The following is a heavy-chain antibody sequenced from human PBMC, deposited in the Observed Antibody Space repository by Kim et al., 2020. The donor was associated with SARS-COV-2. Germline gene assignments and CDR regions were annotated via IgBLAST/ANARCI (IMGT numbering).Heavy chain of an antibody. CDR3: AKGTGTNHYYGMDV. Sequence: ADSVKGRFTIARDNSKNRLYLQMNSLRAEDTAVYYCAKGTGTNHYYGMDVWGQGTTVTVSS. J-gene: IGHJ6*02. D-gene: IGHD1-1*01. V-gene: IGHV3-30*02.